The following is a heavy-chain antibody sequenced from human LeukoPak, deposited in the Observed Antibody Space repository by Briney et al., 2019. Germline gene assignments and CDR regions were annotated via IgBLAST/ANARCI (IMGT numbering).Heavy chain of an antibody. Sequence: SETLSLTCTVSGGSISSYYWSWIRQPAGKGLEWIGRIYTSGSTNYNPSLKSRVTMSVDTSKNQFSLKLSSVTAADTAVYYCARVSYSSTEYYYYYMDVWGKGITVTVSS. CDR3: ARVSYSSTEYYYYYMDV. CDR2: IYTSGST. J-gene: IGHJ6*03. CDR1: GGSISSYY. V-gene: IGHV4-4*07. D-gene: IGHD6-13*01.